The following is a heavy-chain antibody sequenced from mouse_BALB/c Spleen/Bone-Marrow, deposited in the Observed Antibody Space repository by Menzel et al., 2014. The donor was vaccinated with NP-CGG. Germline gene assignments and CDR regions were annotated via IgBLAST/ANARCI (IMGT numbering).Heavy chain of an antibody. CDR1: GDSITSGY. Sequence: EVQLQQSGPRLVKPSQALSLACSVTGDSITSGYWNWIRKFPGNKVEYMGHISYSGSTYYNPSLNSRISITRDTSTNQYYLQLNSLTTEATATYYCARRDYVKHFDVRGEGTTVTVSS. V-gene: IGHV3-8*02. J-gene: IGHJ1*01. CDR3: ARRDYVKHFDV. D-gene: IGHD2-1*01. CDR2: ISYSGST.